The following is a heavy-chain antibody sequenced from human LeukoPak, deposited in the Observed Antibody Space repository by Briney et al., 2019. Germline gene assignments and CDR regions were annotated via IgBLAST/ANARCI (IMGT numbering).Heavy chain of an antibody. CDR1: GDSISSYY. V-gene: IGHV4-4*09. D-gene: IGHD1-14*01. CDR3: AGQGNRGPKSAIDY. CDR2: IYTSGST. Sequence: SETLSLTCTVSGDSISSYYWSWIRQPPGKGLEWIGYIYTSGSTNYNPSLKSRVTISVDTSKNQFSLKLSSVTAADTAVYYCAGQGNRGPKSAIDYWGQGTLVTVSS. J-gene: IGHJ4*02.